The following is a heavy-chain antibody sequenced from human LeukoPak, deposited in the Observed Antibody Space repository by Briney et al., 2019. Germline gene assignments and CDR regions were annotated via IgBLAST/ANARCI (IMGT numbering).Heavy chain of an antibody. J-gene: IGHJ1*01. D-gene: IGHD3-3*01. V-gene: IGHV4-34*01. CDR3: ARDTYYDFWSGYYPP. CDR2: INHSGST. CDR1: GGSFSGYY. Sequence: KASETLSLTCAVYGGSFSGYYWSWIRQPPGKGLEWIGEINHSGSTNYNPSLKSRVTISVDTSKNQFSLKLSSVTAADTAVYYCARDTYYDFWSGYYPPWGQGTLVTVSS.